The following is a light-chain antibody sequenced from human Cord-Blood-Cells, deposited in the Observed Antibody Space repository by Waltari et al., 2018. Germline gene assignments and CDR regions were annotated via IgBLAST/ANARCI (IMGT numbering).Light chain of an antibody. V-gene: IGLV1-47*01. CDR2: RNN. CDR1: SSNIGSNY. Sequence: QSVLTQPPSASGTPGQRVTISCSGSSSNIGSNYVYWYQQLPGTAPKLLIYRNNQRPSGVPDRFSGSKSGTSASLTISGLQAEDEADYYCCSYAGSYTVFGGGTKLTVL. CDR3: CSYAGSYTV. J-gene: IGLJ2*01.